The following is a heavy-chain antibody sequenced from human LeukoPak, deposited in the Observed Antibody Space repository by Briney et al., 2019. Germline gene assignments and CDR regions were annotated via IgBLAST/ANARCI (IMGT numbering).Heavy chain of an antibody. V-gene: IGHV4-34*01. CDR1: GGSFSGYY. CDR2: INHSGST. D-gene: IGHD4-17*01. J-gene: IGHJ5*02. Sequence: SSENLSLTCAVYGGSFSGYYWSWIRQPPGKGLEWIGEINHSGSTNYNPSLKSRVTISVDASKNQFSLKLSSVTAADTAVYYCARDYATDWFDPWGQGTLVTVSS. CDR3: ARDYATDWFDP.